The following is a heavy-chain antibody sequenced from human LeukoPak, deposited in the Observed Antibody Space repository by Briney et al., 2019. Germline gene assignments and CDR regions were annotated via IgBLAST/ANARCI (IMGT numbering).Heavy chain of an antibody. V-gene: IGHV3-9*01. CDR2: ISWYSGRI. Sequence: GGSLTPSCAASGFPFDDYAMLGLRQAPGGGLEWVSGISWYSGRIGYGDSVKIRFTISRDNVKNSLYLQMNSLRAEDTALYYCARYDNSGYDAFDYWGQGTLVTVSS. CDR1: GFPFDDYA. D-gene: IGHD3-22*01. J-gene: IGHJ4*02. CDR3: ARYDNSGYDAFDY.